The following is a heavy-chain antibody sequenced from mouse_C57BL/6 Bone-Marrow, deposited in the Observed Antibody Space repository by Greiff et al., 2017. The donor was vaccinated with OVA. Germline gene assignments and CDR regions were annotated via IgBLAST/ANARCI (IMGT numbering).Heavy chain of an antibody. CDR1: GFTFSDYY. D-gene: IGHD1-1*01. CDR2: ISNGGGST. V-gene: IGHV5-12*01. CDR3: ARQGNYYGSSYDYAMDY. J-gene: IGHJ4*01. Sequence: EVQGVESGGGLVQPGGSLKLSCAASGFTFSDYYMYWVRQTPEKRLEWVAYISNGGGSTYYPDTVKGRFTIPRAHSKNTLYLQMSRLKSDDTAMYYCARQGNYYGSSYDYAMDYWGQGTSVTVSS.